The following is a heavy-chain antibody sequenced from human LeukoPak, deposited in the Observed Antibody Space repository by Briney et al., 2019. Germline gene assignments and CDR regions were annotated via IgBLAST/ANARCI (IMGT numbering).Heavy chain of an antibody. V-gene: IGHV3-48*01. J-gene: IGHJ4*02. CDR3: ARDVDSRLDY. CDR1: GFTFGSYG. CDR2: ISPSSDGI. Sequence: GGSLRLSCAASGFTFGSYGINWVRQATGKGLEWVSYISPSSDGICYADSVRGRFTVSRDNAKNSLYLQMNSLRAEDTAVYYCARDVDSRLDYWGQGTLVTVSS. D-gene: IGHD5-12*01.